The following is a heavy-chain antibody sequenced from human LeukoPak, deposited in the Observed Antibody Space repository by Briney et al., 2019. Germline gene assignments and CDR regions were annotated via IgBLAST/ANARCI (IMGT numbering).Heavy chain of an antibody. D-gene: IGHD1-1*01. Sequence: PSETLSLTCTVSGGSISTDHYYWAWIRQPPGKGLEWVASIYYTGATYYNLSLKSRLTISIDTSNNQFSLTLSSVRAADTAVYYCATGYTTGSDYWGQGTLVTVSS. CDR3: ATGYTTGSDY. CDR1: GGSISTDHYY. CDR2: IYYTGAT. J-gene: IGHJ4*02. V-gene: IGHV4-39*01.